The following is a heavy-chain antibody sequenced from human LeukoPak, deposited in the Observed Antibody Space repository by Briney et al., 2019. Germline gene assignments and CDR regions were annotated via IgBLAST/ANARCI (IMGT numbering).Heavy chain of an antibody. CDR2: INHGGST. CDR1: GGSFSGHY. Sequence: PSETLSLTCAVSGGSFSGHYWNWIRQPPGKGLEWIGEINHGGSTNYNPSLKSRVTISVDTSQNQFSLRLSSVTAADTAVYYCARGRYVTTRGGAAAGFLDYWGQGTLVTVSS. J-gene: IGHJ4*02. V-gene: IGHV4-34*01. CDR3: ARGRYVTTRGGAAAGFLDY. D-gene: IGHD6-13*01.